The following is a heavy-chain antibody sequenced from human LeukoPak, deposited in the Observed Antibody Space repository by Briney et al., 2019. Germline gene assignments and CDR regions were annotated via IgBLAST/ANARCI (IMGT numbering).Heavy chain of an antibody. CDR3: ARDRGPRTGFMVREAYDY. CDR2: INTDGSIT. Sequence: GGSLRLSCAVSGFTLSNSWMHWVRQAPGKGLVWVSRINTDGSITNYADSVKGRFTISRDNAKNTLYLQMSSLRAEDTAVYYCARDRGPRTGFMVREAYDYWGQGTLVTVSS. CDR1: GFTLSNSW. D-gene: IGHD3-10*01. V-gene: IGHV3-74*01. J-gene: IGHJ4*02.